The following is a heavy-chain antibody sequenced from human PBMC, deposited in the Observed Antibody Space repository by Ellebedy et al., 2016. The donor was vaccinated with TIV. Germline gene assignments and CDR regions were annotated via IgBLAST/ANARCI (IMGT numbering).Heavy chain of an antibody. J-gene: IGHJ4*02. CDR2: ISYDGSNK. CDR3: AREGGGYRSSTNCYFDY. Sequence: PGGSLRLSCAASGFTFSSYGMHWVRQAPGKGLEWVAVISYDGSNKYYADSVKGRFTISRDNSKNTLYLQMNSLRAEDTALYYCAREGGGYRSSTNCYFDYWGQGTLVTVSS. D-gene: IGHD2-2*01. CDR1: GFTFSSYG. V-gene: IGHV3-30*03.